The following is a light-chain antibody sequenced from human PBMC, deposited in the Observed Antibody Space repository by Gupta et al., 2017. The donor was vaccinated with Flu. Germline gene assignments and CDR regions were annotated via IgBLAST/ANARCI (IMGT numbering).Light chain of an antibody. CDR3: QQYNDWPRT. CDR2: DAS. CDR1: QNIRSN. V-gene: IGKV3-15*01. Sequence: EVVMTQSPGTLSVSPGERATLSCRASQNIRSNLAWYQHKTGQAPRLLIYDASTRATGVPASFTGSGSGTDFTLTISSLQPEDFAIYYCQQYNDWPRTFGRGTKLEIK. J-gene: IGKJ2*01.